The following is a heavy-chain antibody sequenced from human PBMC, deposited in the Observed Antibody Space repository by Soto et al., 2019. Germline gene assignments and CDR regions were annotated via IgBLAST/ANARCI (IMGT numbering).Heavy chain of an antibody. CDR1: GYTFSSYY. Sequence: QVQLVQSGAEVKKPGASVKVSCKASGYTFSSYYMYWVRQAPGQGLEWMGLINPSGDGTSYAQKFQGRVTMTRDTSTRTLYMELSSLRFEDTAVYYCARVAVAGSLDYWGQGPLVTVSS. CDR3: ARVAVAGSLDY. V-gene: IGHV1-46*01. J-gene: IGHJ4*02. CDR2: INPSGDGT. D-gene: IGHD6-19*01.